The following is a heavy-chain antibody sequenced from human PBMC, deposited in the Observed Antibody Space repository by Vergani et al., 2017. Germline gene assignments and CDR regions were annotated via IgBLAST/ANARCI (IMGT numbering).Heavy chain of an antibody. J-gene: IGHJ5*02. CDR2: ISAYNGNT. CDR1: GYTFTSYG. V-gene: IGHV1-18*01. Sequence: QVQLVQSGAEVKKPGASVKVSCKASGYTFTSYGISWVRQAPGQGLEWMGWISAYNGNTNYAQKLQGRVTMTTDTSTSTAYMELRGLRSDDTAVYYCAGAGVGLLAAAGTGNWFDPWGQGTLVTVSS. D-gene: IGHD6-13*01. CDR3: AGAGVGLLAAAGTGNWFDP.